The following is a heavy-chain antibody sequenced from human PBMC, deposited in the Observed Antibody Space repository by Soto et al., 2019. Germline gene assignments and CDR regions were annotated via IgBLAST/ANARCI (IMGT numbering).Heavy chain of an antibody. V-gene: IGHV4-4*07. J-gene: IGHJ5*01. CDR2: IYSSGST. CDR1: GGSIINYY. D-gene: IGHD6-13*01. CDR3: ARQTTYSSSWFDY. Sequence: QVQLQESGPGLVKPSETLSLTCTVSGGSIINYYWTWIRQPAGKGLEWVGRIYSSGSTSYNPSLKSRLTKSVDTSKNQFSLKLTSVTAADTALYYCARQTTYSSSWFDYWGHGTLVTVSS.